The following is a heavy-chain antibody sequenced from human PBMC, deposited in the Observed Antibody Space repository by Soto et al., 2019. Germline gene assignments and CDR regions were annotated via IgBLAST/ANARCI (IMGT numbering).Heavy chain of an antibody. J-gene: IGHJ6*02. V-gene: IGHV4-39*03. CDR1: GRTISTSSVY. D-gene: IGHD3-10*01. CDR3: AWIFFGGIRQGFCYYGMDV. CDR2: IFYSGST. Sequence: PAETLSLTCTAAGRTISTSSVYWRWLRQPPGKGLAWIGSIFYSGSTYYNPSLTSRVTISVDTSKNQFSLKLSSVTAPDTAGYFLAWIFFGGIRQGFCYYGMDVWGQGTTVT.